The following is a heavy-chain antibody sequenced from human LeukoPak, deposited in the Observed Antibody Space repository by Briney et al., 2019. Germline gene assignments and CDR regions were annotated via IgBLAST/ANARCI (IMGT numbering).Heavy chain of an antibody. CDR1: GGTFSSYA. D-gene: IGHD3-22*01. Sequence: SAKVSCKASGGTFSSYAISWVQQAPGQGLKWMGRIIPILGIANYAQKFQGRVTITADKSTSTAYMELSSLRSEDTAVYYCARENYYDSSGGFDYWGQGTLVTVSS. J-gene: IGHJ4*02. CDR2: IIPILGIA. CDR3: ARENYYDSSGGFDY. V-gene: IGHV1-69*04.